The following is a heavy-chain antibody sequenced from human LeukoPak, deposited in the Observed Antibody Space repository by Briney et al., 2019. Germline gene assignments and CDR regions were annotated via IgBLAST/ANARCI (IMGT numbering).Heavy chain of an antibody. J-gene: IGHJ6*03. CDR2: MNPNCGNA. Sequence: ASVRVSCKASGYTFINYYINWVPQATGQGLEWMGWMNPNCGNAGYAQKFQGRVTMTRNTSISTAYMELSSLRSEDTAVYYCARAPGYDFWTRPYYYYYMDVWGKGTTVTVSS. CDR3: ARAPGYDFWTRPYYYYYMDV. V-gene: IGHV1-8*01. D-gene: IGHD3-3*01. CDR1: GYTFINYY.